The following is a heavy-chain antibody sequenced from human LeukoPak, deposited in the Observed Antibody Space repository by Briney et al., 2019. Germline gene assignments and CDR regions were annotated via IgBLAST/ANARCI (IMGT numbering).Heavy chain of an antibody. V-gene: IGHV3-23*01. CDR3: AKAPRSSSWDWFDP. D-gene: IGHD6-13*01. CDR1: GFSFSSFA. CDR2: ISDSGAST. Sequence: GGSLRLSCAASGFSFSSFAMTWVRRAPGKGLEWVSAISDSGASTYYADSVKGRFTISRDNSKNTLYLQMNSLRAEDTAVYYCAKAPRSSSWDWFDPWGQGTLVTVSS. J-gene: IGHJ5*02.